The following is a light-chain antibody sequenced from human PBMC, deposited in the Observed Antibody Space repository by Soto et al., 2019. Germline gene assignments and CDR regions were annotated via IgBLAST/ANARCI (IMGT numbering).Light chain of an antibody. J-gene: IGLJ1*01. CDR1: SSNIGAPYD. V-gene: IGLV1-40*01. Sequence: QSVLTQPPSVSGAPGQKVTISCTGSSSNIGAPYDVHWYQQHPGTAPKLLIYNNNIRPSGVPDRFSGSKSGTSASLAITGLQTEDEADYYCQSYDYSRTGSNVFGTVTKLTVL. CDR2: NNN. CDR3: QSYDYSRTGSNV.